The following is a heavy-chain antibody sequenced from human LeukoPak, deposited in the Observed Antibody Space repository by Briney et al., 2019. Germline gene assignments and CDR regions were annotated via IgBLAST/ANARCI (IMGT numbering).Heavy chain of an antibody. CDR2: ISSSSLYI. D-gene: IGHD3-22*01. CDR1: GFTFSSYS. CDR3: ARSRGSGYYLIDAFDI. J-gene: IGHJ3*02. Sequence: GGSLRLSCATSGFTFSSYSMNWVRQAPGRALEWVSSISSSSLYIYYADSVKGRFTISRDNAKKSLYLQMNSLRAEDTAVYYCARSRGSGYYLIDAFDIWGQGTMVTVSS. V-gene: IGHV3-21*01.